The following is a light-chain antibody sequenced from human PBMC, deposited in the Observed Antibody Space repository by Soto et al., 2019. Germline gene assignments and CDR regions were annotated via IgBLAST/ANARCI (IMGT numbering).Light chain of an antibody. Sequence: SYELTQPPSVSVAPGQTARLTCGGNNIGGKSVHWYQHKPGQAPVLVVYDDIDRPSGIPERFSGSNSGNTATLTISEVEAGDEAHYYCQAWDTSTDPVVFGGGTKLTVL. CDR1: NIGGKS. J-gene: IGLJ2*01. V-gene: IGLV3-21*02. CDR2: DDI. CDR3: QAWDTSTDPVV.